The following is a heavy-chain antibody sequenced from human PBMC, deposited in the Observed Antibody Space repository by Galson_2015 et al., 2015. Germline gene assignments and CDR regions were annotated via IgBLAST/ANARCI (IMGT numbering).Heavy chain of an antibody. CDR3: ARDGPSEDIVVVPAAHLDGTDV. CDR1: GFTFSSYW. J-gene: IGHJ6*02. Sequence: SLRLSCAASGFTFSSYWMSWVRQAPGKGLEWVANIKQDGSEKYYVDSMKGRFTISRDNAKNSLYLQMNSLRAEDPAVYDCARDGPSEDIVVVPAAHLDGTDVWGQGTTVTVSS. CDR2: IKQDGSEK. V-gene: IGHV3-7*03. D-gene: IGHD2-2*01.